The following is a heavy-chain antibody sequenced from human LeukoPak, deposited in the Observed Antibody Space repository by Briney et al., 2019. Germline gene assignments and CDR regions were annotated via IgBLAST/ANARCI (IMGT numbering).Heavy chain of an antibody. CDR1: GYTFTNYY. CDR2: INPSGGST. D-gene: IGHD6-13*01. CDR3: ARAEDLSSWYIPSFFDY. V-gene: IGHV1-46*01. Sequence: ASVKVSCKASGYTFTNYYIHWVRQAPGQGLECMGIINPSGGSTSYAQKFQGRVTMTRDMSTSTVYMELSSLRSEDTAVYYCARAEDLSSWYIPSFFDYWGQGTLVTVSS. J-gene: IGHJ4*02.